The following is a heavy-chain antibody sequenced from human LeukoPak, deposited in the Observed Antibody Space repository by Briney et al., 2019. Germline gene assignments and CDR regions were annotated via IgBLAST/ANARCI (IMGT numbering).Heavy chain of an antibody. J-gene: IGHJ5*02. CDR3: ATYRQVLLPFEP. CDR1: GGSISSYY. D-gene: IGHD2-8*02. CDR2: IYTSGST. Sequence: PSETLSLTCTVSGGSISSYYWSWIRQPAGKGLEWIGRIYTSGSTNYNPSLKSRVTMSVDTSKNQFSLKLSSVTAADTAIYYCATYRQVLLPFEPWGQGTLVTVSS. V-gene: IGHV4-4*07.